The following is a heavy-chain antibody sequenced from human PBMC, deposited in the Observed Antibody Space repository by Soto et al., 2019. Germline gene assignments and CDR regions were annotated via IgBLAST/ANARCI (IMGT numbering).Heavy chain of an antibody. Sequence: SMGLSCAASTFTFDVYAMHWVRQAPGKGLEWVSGMSWNSVVIGYADSVRGRFTSSRDNTKKSLYLQMNSLRPEDTALYYCAKDSTAATGTAFDSWGQGTPVTVSS. CDR1: TFTFDVYA. D-gene: IGHD6-13*01. CDR2: MSWNSVVI. J-gene: IGHJ5*01. CDR3: AKDSTAATGTAFDS. V-gene: IGHV3-9*01.